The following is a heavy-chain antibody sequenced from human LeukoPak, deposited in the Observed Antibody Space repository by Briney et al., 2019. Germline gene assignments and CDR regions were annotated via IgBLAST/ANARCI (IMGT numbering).Heavy chain of an antibody. V-gene: IGHV3-30*02. Sequence: GGSLRLSCAASGFSVGRSYMTWVRQAPGKGLEWVAFIRYDGSNKYYADSVKGRFTISRDNSKNTLYLQMNSLRAEDTAVYYCAKESTHYGGGYFDYWGQGTLVTVSS. CDR3: AKESTHYGGGYFDY. CDR2: IRYDGSNK. D-gene: IGHD4-17*01. J-gene: IGHJ4*02. CDR1: GFSVGRSY.